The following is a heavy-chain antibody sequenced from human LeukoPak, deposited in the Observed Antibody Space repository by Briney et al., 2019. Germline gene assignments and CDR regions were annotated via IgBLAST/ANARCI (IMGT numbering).Heavy chain of an antibody. CDR2: FYHGGST. D-gene: IGHD3-10*01. J-gene: IGHJ4*02. CDR1: GYSISTGYY. Sequence: PSETLSLTCTVSGYSISTGYYWDWIRQPPGKGLEWIGTFYHGGSTYYNPSLKSRVTISVDTSKNQFSLRLSSVTAADTAVYYCARRGIYASGMSVDSWGQGTLVTVSS. CDR3: ARRGIYASGMSVDS. V-gene: IGHV4-38-2*02.